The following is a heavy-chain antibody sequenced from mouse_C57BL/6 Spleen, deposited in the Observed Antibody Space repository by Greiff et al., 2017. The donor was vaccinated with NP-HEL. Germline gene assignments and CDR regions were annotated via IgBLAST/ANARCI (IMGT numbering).Heavy chain of an antibody. CDR1: GFSLTSYG. CDR2: IWSDGST. J-gene: IGHJ4*01. D-gene: IGHD1-1*01. Sequence: QVQLKESGPGLVAPSQSLSITCTVSGFSLTSYGVHWVRQPPGKGLEWLVVIWSDGSTTYNSALKSRLSISKDNSKSQVFLKMNSLQTDDTAMYYCARHPHWNYGSSYGYAMDYWGQGTSVTVSS. V-gene: IGHV2-6-1*01. CDR3: ARHPHWNYGSSYGYAMDY.